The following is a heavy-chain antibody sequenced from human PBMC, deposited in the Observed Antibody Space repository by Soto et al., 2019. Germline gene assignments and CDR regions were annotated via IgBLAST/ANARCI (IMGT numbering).Heavy chain of an antibody. V-gene: IGHV4-39*01. D-gene: IGHD6-6*01. CDR2: IYYSGSINYT. Sequence: SETLSLTCTVSGDSISSSDYYWGWIRQPPGKGLEWIGSIYYSGSINYTYYNPSLKSRVTISVDTSKNQFSLKLSSMTAADTAVYYCARPSRKGTSSDYWGQGTLVTVSS. CDR1: GDSISSSDYY. J-gene: IGHJ4*02. CDR3: ARPSRKGTSSDY.